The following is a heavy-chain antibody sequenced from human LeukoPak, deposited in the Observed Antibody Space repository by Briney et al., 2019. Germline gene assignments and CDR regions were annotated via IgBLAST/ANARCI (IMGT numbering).Heavy chain of an antibody. CDR1: GYNFTGYY. CDR3: ASQGAVVPAAMPY. CDR2: INPKSGDP. Sequence: ASVKVSCKASGYNFTGYYMHWERQAPGQGLEWMGWINPKSGDPNYAQKFQGRVTMTRDTSINTAYMDLSRLRSDDTAVYYCASQGAVVPAAMPYWGQGTLVTVSS. D-gene: IGHD2-2*01. V-gene: IGHV1-2*02. J-gene: IGHJ4*02.